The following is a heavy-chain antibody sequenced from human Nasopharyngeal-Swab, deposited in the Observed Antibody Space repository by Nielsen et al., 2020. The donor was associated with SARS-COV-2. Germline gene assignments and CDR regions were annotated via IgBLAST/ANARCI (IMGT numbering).Heavy chain of an antibody. CDR2: MNPNSGNT. D-gene: IGHD5-18*01. V-gene: IGHV1-8*01. J-gene: IGHJ4*02. Sequence: VRQAPGQGLEWMGWMNPNSGNTGYAQKFQGRVTMTRNTSISTAYMELSSLRSEDTAVYYCARGRGYSSFLGYWGQGTLVTVSS. CDR3: ARGRGYSSFLGY.